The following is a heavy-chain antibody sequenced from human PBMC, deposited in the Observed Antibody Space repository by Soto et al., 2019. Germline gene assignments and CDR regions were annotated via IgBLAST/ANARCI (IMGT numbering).Heavy chain of an antibody. J-gene: IGHJ4*02. V-gene: IGHV4-31*03. CDR1: GGSISSGNYY. Sequence: QVQLQESGPGLVKPSQTLSLTCTVSGGSISSGNYYWSWIRQHPGNGLEWVGSIYYSGTTYYNPSLRSRVTMSLGTAKTQFSLKLSSVTAADTAGYYCARGDYGDRRVGDFWGQGTLVTVSS. D-gene: IGHD4-17*01. CDR2: IYYSGTT. CDR3: ARGDYGDRRVGDF.